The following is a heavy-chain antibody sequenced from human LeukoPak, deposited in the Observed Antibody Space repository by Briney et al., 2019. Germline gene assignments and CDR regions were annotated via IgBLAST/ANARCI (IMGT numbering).Heavy chain of an antibody. D-gene: IGHD6-19*01. CDR3: ARDTVEGIAVAGTFRIDYYYYYYMDV. J-gene: IGHJ6*03. CDR2: INPNSGGT. Sequence: GASVKVSCKASGYTFTGYYMHWVRQAPGQGLEWMGWINPNSGGTNYAQKFQGRVTMTRDTSISTAYMELRSLRSDDTAVYYCARDTVEGIAVAGTFRIDYYYYYYMDVWGKGTTVTVSS. V-gene: IGHV1-2*02. CDR1: GYTFTGYY.